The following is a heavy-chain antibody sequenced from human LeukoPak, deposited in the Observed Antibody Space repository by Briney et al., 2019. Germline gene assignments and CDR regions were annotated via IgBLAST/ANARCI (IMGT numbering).Heavy chain of an antibody. Sequence: PGGSLRLSCAASGFTFDDYGMSWVRQAPGKGLEWVSGINWNGGSTGYAVSVKGRFTISRDNAKNSLYLQMNSLRAEDTALYYCARGIGGSPGRAAFDIWGQGTMVTVSS. V-gene: IGHV3-20*04. CDR3: ARGIGGSPGRAAFDI. CDR2: INWNGGST. D-gene: IGHD1-26*01. CDR1: GFTFDDYG. J-gene: IGHJ3*02.